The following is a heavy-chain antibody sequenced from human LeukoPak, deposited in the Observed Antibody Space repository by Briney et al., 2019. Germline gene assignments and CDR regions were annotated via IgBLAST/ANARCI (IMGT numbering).Heavy chain of an antibody. J-gene: IGHJ4*02. CDR2: IYPGDSDT. D-gene: IGHD3-22*01. V-gene: IGHV5-51*01. CDR1: GYSFTSYW. CDR3: ARWSYYDSSGYYYNFDY. Sequence: NSGESLKISCKGSGYSFTSYWIGWVRQMPGKGLEWMGIIYPGDSDTRYSPSFQGQVTISADKSFRTAYLQWSSLKASDTAMYYCARWSYYDSSGYYYNFDYWGQGTLVTVSS.